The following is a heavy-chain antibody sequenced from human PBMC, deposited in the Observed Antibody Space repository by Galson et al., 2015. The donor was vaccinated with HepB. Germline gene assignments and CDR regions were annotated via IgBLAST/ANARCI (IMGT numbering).Heavy chain of an antibody. CDR3: AKDSCGSCYSSDAFDI. J-gene: IGHJ3*02. D-gene: IGHD2-15*01. Sequence: SLRLSCAASGFTFDDYAMHWVRQAPGKGLEWVSGISWNSGSIGYADSVKGRFTISRDNAKNSLYLQMNSLRAEDTALYYCAKDSCGSCYSSDAFDIWGQGTMVTVSS. CDR2: ISWNSGSI. V-gene: IGHV3-9*01. CDR1: GFTFDDYA.